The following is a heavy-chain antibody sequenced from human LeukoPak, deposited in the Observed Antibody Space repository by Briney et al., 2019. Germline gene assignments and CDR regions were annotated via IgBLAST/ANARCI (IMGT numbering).Heavy chain of an antibody. Sequence: SVKVSCKASGGTFSSYSFAWVRQAPGQGLEWVGRIIPVLGIPNYAKTFQGRVTITADKPTSTAYMELSSLRSEDTAVYYCATEYDFLTGFFVQWGQGTLVTVPS. D-gene: IGHD3-9*01. J-gene: IGHJ4*02. CDR2: IIPVLGIP. V-gene: IGHV1-69*04. CDR3: ATEYDFLTGFFVQ. CDR1: GGTFSSYS.